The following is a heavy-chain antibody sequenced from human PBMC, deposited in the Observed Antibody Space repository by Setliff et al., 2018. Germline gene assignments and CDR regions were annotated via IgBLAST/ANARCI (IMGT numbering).Heavy chain of an antibody. CDR2: MNPNSGNT. Sequence: GASVKVSCKASGYTFTSYDINWVRQATGQGLEWMGWMNPNSGNTGYAQNFQGRVTMTTDTSTSTAYMELRSLRSDDTAMYYCARDLSTTVMTRSWYYFDYWGQGTLVTVS. CDR3: ARDLSTTVMTRSWYYFDY. J-gene: IGHJ4*02. CDR1: GYTFTSYD. D-gene: IGHD4-17*01. V-gene: IGHV1-8*02.